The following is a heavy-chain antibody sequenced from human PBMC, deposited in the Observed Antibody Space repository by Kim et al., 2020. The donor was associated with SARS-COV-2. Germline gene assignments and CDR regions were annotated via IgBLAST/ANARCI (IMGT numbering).Heavy chain of an antibody. V-gene: IGHV4-59*13. Sequence: SETLSLTCTVSGGSISSYYWSWIRQPPGKGLEWIGYIYYSGSTNYNPSLKSRVTISVDTSKNQFSLKLSSVTAADTAVYYCARVLEYSSSMVVYWFDPWGQGTLVTVSS. CDR3: ARVLEYSSSMVVYWFDP. J-gene: IGHJ5*02. CDR1: GGSISSYY. CDR2: IYYSGST. D-gene: IGHD6-6*01.